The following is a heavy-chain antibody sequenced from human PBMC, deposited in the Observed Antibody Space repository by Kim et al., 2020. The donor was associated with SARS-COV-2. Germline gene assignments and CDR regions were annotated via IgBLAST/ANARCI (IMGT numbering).Heavy chain of an antibody. Sequence: SETLSLTCTVSGGSISSGGSYWSWIRQYPGKGLECIAYISYSGSTYYSPSLKSRVTISVDTSENQFFLKLSSVTAADTAIYYCARLSMAAPRRFEYWGQGALVTVSS. CDR1: GGSISSGGSY. J-gene: IGHJ4*02. V-gene: IGHV4-31*03. CDR3: ARLSMAAPRRFEY. CDR2: ISYSGST. D-gene: IGHD6-13*01.